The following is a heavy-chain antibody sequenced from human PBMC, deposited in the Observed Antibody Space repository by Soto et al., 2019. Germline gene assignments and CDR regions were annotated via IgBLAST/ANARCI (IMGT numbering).Heavy chain of an antibody. J-gene: IGHJ6*02. D-gene: IGHD3-22*01. CDR1: GYTFTSYG. CDR2: ISAYNGNT. CDR3: ARGGNYYDSSGYYGGVYYYYGMDV. Sequence: QVQLVQSGAEVKKPGASVKVSCKASGYTFTSYGISWVRQAPGQGLEWMGWISAYNGNTNYAQKLQGRVTMTTDTSTNTAYMELRSLRSDDTAVYYCARGGNYYDSSGYYGGVYYYYGMDVWGQGTTVTVSS. V-gene: IGHV1-18*04.